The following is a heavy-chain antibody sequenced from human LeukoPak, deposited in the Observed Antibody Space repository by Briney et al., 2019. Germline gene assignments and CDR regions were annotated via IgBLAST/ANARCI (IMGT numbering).Heavy chain of an antibody. Sequence: GRSLRLSCAASGFAFSGYGMHWVRQAPGKGLEWVAVISYDGSNKYYADSVKGRFTISRDNSKNTLYLQMNSLRAEDTAVYYCARGYCSGGSCYPDAFDIWGRGTMVTVSS. D-gene: IGHD2-15*01. CDR1: GFAFSGYG. CDR2: ISYDGSNK. CDR3: ARGYCSGGSCYPDAFDI. V-gene: IGHV3-30*19. J-gene: IGHJ3*02.